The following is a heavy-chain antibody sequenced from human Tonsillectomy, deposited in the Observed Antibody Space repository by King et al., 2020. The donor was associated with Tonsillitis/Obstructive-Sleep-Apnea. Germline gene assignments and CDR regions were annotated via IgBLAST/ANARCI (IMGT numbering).Heavy chain of an antibody. V-gene: IGHV5-10-1*01. CDR3: SRQSTVKHFDY. CDR1: GYGFTLYW. D-gene: IGHD4-17*01. CDR2: IDPTDSYT. Sequence: VQLVESGAEVKKPGESLRISCMGSGYGFTLYWLSWVRQLPGKGPEWLGRIDPTDSYTNYSPSFRGHVTISVDKSISTAYLQWSGLKASDTAIYYCSRQSTVKHFDYWGQGTLVTVPS. J-gene: IGHJ4*02.